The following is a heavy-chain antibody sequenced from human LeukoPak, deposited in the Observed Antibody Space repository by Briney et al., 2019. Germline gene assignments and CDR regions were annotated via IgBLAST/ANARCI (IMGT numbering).Heavy chain of an antibody. CDR3: AKDKTSGIAGPFDS. CDR2: VRWNGGGA. CDR1: GFTFDDYA. Sequence: PGRSLRLSCAASGFTFDDYAIHWVRQAPGKGLEWGSGVRWNGGGAVYAASVEGRFTISRDNAKSSLYLQMNSLRVEDTALYYCAKDKTSGIAGPFDSWGQGTLVTVPS. J-gene: IGHJ5*01. D-gene: IGHD6-13*01. V-gene: IGHV3-9*01.